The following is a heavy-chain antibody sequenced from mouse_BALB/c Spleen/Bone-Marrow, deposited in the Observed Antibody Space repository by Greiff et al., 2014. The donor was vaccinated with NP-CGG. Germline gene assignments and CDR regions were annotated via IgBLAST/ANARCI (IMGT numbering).Heavy chain of an antibody. CDR3: AREVYGSWFAY. CDR1: GYTFTYYR. V-gene: IGHV1-4*01. CDR2: INPNSDYT. D-gene: IGHD2-2*01. J-gene: IGHJ3*01. Sequence: VQLQESGAELARPGASVKMSCKASGYTFTYYRMYWVKQRPGQGLEWIGYINPNSDYTNYNQKFKDKATLTADKSSSTAYMQLSSLTSEDSAVYYCAREVYGSWFAYWGQGTLVTGSA.